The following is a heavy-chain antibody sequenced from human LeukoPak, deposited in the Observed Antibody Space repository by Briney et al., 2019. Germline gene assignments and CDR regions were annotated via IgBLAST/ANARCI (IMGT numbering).Heavy chain of an antibody. D-gene: IGHD4-17*01. Sequence: GESLKISCKSSGYSFTSYWIAWVRQMPGKGLEWMGIIYPGGSSTTYSPSFRGQVTISADKSITTAYLQWSSLEASDTAIYYCARHVGPGMPVTTELSSYYYYHGMDVWGKGTTVTVSS. V-gene: IGHV5-51*01. CDR3: ARHVGPGMPVTTELSSYYYYHGMDV. J-gene: IGHJ6*04. CDR2: IYPGGSST. CDR1: GYSFTSYW.